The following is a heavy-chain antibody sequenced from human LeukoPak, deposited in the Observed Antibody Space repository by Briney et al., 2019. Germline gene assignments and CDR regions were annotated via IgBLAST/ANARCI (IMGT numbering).Heavy chain of an antibody. D-gene: IGHD3-22*01. CDR2: INPNSGGT. CDR3: ARDRALLYYYDSSGTDAFDI. J-gene: IGHJ3*02. V-gene: IGHV1-2*04. CDR1: GYTFTGYY. Sequence: GASVKVSYKASGYTFTGYYMHWVRQAPGQGLEWMGWINPNSGGTNYAQKFQGWVTMTRDTSTSTAYMELSRLRSDDTAVYYCARDRALLYYYDSSGTDAFDIWGQGTMVTVSS.